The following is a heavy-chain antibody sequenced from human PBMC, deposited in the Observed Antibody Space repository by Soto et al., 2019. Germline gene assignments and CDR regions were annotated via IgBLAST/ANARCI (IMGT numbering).Heavy chain of an antibody. CDR2: IYYSGST. CDR3: ARHQYCSGGSCYRNWFDP. D-gene: IGHD2-15*01. Sequence: SETQSLTSTFAGVYIRSSSYYWGWIRQPPGKGLEWIGSIYYSGSTYYNPSLKSRVTISVDTSKNQFSLKLSSVTAADTAVYYCARHQYCSGGSCYRNWFDPWGQGTLVTVSS. V-gene: IGHV4-39*01. CDR1: GVYIRSSSYY. J-gene: IGHJ5*02.